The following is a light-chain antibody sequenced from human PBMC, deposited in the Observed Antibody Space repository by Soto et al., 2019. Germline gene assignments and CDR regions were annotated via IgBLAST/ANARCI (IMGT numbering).Light chain of an antibody. CDR2: EVS. J-gene: IGLJ1*01. CDR1: SSDVGGYNY. Sequence: QSALTQPPSASGSPGQSVTISCTGASSDVGGYNYVSWYQQHPGKAPKLMIYEVSKRPSGVPDRFSGSKSGNTASLTVSGLQAEDEADYFCSSYAGNRYVLGTGTKLTVL. V-gene: IGLV2-8*01. CDR3: SSYAGNRYV.